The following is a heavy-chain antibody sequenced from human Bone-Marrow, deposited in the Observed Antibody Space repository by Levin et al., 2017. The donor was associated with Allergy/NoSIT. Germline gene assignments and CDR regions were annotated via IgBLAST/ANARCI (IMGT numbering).Heavy chain of an antibody. CDR2: ISGTGRTT. CDR3: AKSSGNLEWLFIDY. CDR1: GFTFSGDA. D-gene: IGHD3-3*01. J-gene: IGHJ4*02. Sequence: GGSLRLSCEASGFTFSGDAMSWVRQAPGRGLEWVSSISGTGRTTYHADSVKGRFTISRDNSKNTLYLQMNSLRAEDTALYYCAKSSGNLEWLFIDYWGQGTLVTVSS. V-gene: IGHV3-23*01.